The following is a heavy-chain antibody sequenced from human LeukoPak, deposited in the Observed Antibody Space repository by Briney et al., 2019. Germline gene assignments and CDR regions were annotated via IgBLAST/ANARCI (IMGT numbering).Heavy chain of an antibody. J-gene: IGHJ6*02. CDR1: GYTFTSYD. CDR3: ARGLVPAAIPYYYYYGMDV. V-gene: IGHV1-2*02. D-gene: IGHD2-2*02. Sequence: ASVKVSCKASGYTFTSYDINWVRQAPGQGLEWMGWINPNSGGTNYAQKFQGRVTMTRDTSISTAYMELSRLRSDDTAVYYCARGLVPAAIPYYYYYGMDVWGQGTTVTVSS. CDR2: INPNSGGT.